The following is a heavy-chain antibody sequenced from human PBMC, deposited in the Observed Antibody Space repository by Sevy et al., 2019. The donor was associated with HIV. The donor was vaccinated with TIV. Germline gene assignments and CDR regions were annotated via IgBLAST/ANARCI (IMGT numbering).Heavy chain of an antibody. CDR3: ARDLAGGSGSYVFDY. CDR2: IIPIFGTA. Sequence: ASVKVSCKASGGTFSSYAISWVRQAPGQGLAWMGGIIPIFGTANYAQKFQGRVTITADESTSTAYMELSSLRSEDTAVYYCARDLAGGSGSYVFDYWGQGTLVTVSS. D-gene: IGHD3-10*01. V-gene: IGHV1-69*13. CDR1: GGTFSSYA. J-gene: IGHJ4*02.